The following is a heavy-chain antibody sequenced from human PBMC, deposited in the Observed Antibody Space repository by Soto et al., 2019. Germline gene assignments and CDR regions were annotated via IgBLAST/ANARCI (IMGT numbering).Heavy chain of an antibody. CDR2: ISGSGVST. J-gene: IGHJ4*02. V-gene: IGHV3-23*01. CDR1: GFTFSSYA. D-gene: IGHD3-22*01. Sequence: EVQLLESGGGLAQPGGSLRLSCAASGFTFSSYAMSWVRQAPGKGLEWVSAISGSGVSTYYADSVKGRFTISRDNSKNTLDLQMNRLRAEDTAVYYCAKSPGMYYYDSSGYYHYDYWGQGTLVTVSS. CDR3: AKSPGMYYYDSSGYYHYDY.